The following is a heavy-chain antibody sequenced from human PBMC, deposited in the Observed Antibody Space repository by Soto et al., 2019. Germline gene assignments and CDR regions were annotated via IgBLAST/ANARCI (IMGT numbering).Heavy chain of an antibody. CDR1: GFNLGDSY. CDR2: ISPTSTDI. J-gene: IGHJ4*02. V-gene: IGHV3-11*01. CDR3: ARGNRFPGY. D-gene: IGHD1-1*01. Sequence: QVQLVESGGALVKPGGSLRLSCAASGFNLGDSYMSWIRQAPGTGLEWVSYISPTSTDIYYADSVKGRFTVSRDNAKNSLYLQMNSLKAEDTAVYYCARGNRFPGYWGQGTLVTVSS.